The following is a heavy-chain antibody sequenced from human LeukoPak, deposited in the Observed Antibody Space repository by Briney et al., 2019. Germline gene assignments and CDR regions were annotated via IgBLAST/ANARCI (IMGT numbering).Heavy chain of an antibody. J-gene: IGHJ4*02. CDR3: ARRYAGTDDY. CDR1: GYSFTSYR. V-gene: IGHV5-10-1*01. D-gene: IGHD6-13*01. Sequence: GESLKISCKGSGYSFTSYRISWVRQMPGKGLEWMGRIDPSDSYTNYSPSFQGHVTISADKSISTAYLQWSSLRASDTAMYYCARRYAGTDDYWGQGTLVTVSS. CDR2: IDPSDSYT.